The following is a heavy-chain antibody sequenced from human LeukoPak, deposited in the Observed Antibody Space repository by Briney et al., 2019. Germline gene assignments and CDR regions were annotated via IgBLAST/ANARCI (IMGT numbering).Heavy chain of an antibody. V-gene: IGHV3-48*01. CDR3: ARSDKAMAVYYYYYAMDV. Sequence: GGSLRLSCAASGFIFSSYSMNWVRQAPGKGLEWVSYISSTSSTIYYTDSVKGRFTISRDNAKNSLYLQMNSLRAEDTAVYYCARSDKAMAVYYYYYAMDVWGQGTTVTVSS. CDR1: GFIFSSYS. D-gene: IGHD5-18*01. J-gene: IGHJ6*02. CDR2: ISSTSSTI.